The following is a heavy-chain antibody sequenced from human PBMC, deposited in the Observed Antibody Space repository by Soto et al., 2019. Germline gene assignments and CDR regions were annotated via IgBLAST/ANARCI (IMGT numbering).Heavy chain of an antibody. CDR3: ARAVLDRSPFGY. CDR1: GFTVSSNY. Sequence: XGSLRLSCSASGFTVSSNYMSWVRQAPGKGLEWVSVIYSGGSTYYADSVKGRFTISRDNSKNTLYLQMNSLRAEDTAVYYCARAVLDRSPFGYWGQGTLVTVSS. J-gene: IGHJ4*02. D-gene: IGHD1-1*01. CDR2: IYSGGST. V-gene: IGHV3-53*01.